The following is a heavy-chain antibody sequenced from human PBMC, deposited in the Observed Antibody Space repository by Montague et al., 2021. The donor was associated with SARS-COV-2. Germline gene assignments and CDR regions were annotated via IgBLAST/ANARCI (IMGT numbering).Heavy chain of an antibody. CDR1: GGSFSGYY. CDR2: INHSGST. V-gene: IGHV4-34*01. J-gene: IGHJ6*02. D-gene: IGHD2-2*01. CDR3: ARVRAVPAAMRIFSLGRSYYGMDV. Sequence: SETLPLTCAVYGGSFSGYYWGWIRQPPGKGLEWIGEINHSGSTNYNPSLKSRVTISVDTSKNQFSLKLSSVTAADTAVYYCARVRAVPAAMRIFSLGRSYYGMDVWGQGTTVTVSS.